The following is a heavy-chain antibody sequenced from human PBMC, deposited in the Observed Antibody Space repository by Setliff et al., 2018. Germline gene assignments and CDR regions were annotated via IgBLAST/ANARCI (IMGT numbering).Heavy chain of an antibody. CDR2: VYRGGSTT. J-gene: IGHJ6*03. V-gene: IGHV3-23*03. CDR3: AKDLGGDGHYYYYMDV. Sequence: GGSLRLSCAASGFTFNNYAMSWVRQAPGKRLEWVSVVYRGGSTTFYADSVKGRFTISRDDSKNTLYLQMNSLTVDDTAVYYCAKDLGGDGHYYYYMDVWGKGTTVTV. D-gene: IGHD2-21*02. CDR1: GFTFNNYA.